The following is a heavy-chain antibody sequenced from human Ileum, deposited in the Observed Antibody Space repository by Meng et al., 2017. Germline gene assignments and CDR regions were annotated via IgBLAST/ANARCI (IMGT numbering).Heavy chain of an antibody. V-gene: IGHV4-61*01. CDR1: GDSVLSGSYY. Sequence: VPLEESGPGLVRPPRTRALAFTVSGDSVLSGSYYWNWIRQSAGKGLEWIGYINYSGTAYYNASLGSRVSMSIDTSKNQFSLKLTSVTAADTAVYYCTRDQTSNGWGSFDSWGQGTLVTVSS. CDR3: TRDQTSNGWGSFDS. D-gene: IGHD7-27*01. J-gene: IGHJ4*02. CDR2: INYSGTA.